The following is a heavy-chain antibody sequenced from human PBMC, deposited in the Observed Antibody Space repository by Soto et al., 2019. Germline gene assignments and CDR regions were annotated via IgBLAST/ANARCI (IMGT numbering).Heavy chain of an antibody. D-gene: IGHD2-15*01. J-gene: IGHJ6*02. CDR3: ARGWSVAGLYYYYYGMDV. V-gene: IGHV4-34*01. CDR1: GGSISSYY. CDR2: INHSGST. Sequence: PSETLSLTCTVSGGSISSYYWSWIRQPPGKGLEWIGEINHSGSTNYNPSLKSRVTISVDTSKNQFSLKLSSVTAADTAVYYCARGWSVAGLYYYYYGMDVWGQGTTVTVSS.